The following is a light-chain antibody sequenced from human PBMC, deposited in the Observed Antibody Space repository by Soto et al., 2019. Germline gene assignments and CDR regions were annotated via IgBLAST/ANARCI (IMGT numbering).Light chain of an antibody. CDR3: QQYTARPPWT. CDR2: GAS. Sequence: EIVMTQSPVTLSVSPGERATLSCRASHHVATNLAWYQQKPGQPPRLLIYGASTRATGVSARFNGSGSGTEFTLTISSLQSDDFAVYYCQQYTARPPWTFGQGTRV. J-gene: IGKJ1*01. V-gene: IGKV3-15*01. CDR1: HHVATN.